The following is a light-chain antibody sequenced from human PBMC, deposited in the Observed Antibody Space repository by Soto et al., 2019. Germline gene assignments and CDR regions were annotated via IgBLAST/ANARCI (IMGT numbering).Light chain of an antibody. V-gene: IGKV1-12*01. CDR1: QGISSW. J-gene: IGKJ2*01. Sequence: DIQLPPSPSSVSASVGARVTITCRASQGISSWLAWYQQKPGKAPKLLISAASSLQSGVPSRFSGSGSGTDFTLPISSLQPEDFASYYCQQANSFPYTFGQGTKREIK. CDR2: AAS. CDR3: QQANSFPYT.